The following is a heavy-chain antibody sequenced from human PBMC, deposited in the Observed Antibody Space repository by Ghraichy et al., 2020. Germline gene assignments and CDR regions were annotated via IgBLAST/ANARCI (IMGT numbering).Heavy chain of an antibody. CDR1: GFTFSSYA. V-gene: IGHV3-23*01. J-gene: IGHJ4*02. CDR2: ISGSGGST. Sequence: GGSLRLSCAASGFTFSSYAMSWVRQAPGKGLEWVSAISGSGGSTYYADSVKGRFTISRDNSKNTLYLQMNSLRAEDTAVYYCAKDPSYYYDSSGYSYGYFDYWGQGTLVTVSS. CDR3: AKDPSYYYDSSGYSYGYFDY. D-gene: IGHD3-22*01.